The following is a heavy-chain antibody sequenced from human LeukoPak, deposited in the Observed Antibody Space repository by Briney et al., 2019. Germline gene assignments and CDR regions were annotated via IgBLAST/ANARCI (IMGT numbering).Heavy chain of an antibody. V-gene: IGHV3-23*01. CDR3: AKVASADAQARLNY. Sequence: GGSLRLSCAASGFTFSSYAMSWVRQAPGKGLEWVSAISGSGGGTYYADSVKDRFTISRDYSNNTLYLQMNSLRADDTAVYYCAKVASADAQARLNYWGQGTLVTVSS. D-gene: IGHD6-19*01. CDR1: GFTFSSYA. J-gene: IGHJ4*02. CDR2: ISGSGGGT.